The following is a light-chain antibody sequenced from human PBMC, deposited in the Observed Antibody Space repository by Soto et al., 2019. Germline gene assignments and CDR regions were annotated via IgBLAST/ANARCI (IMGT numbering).Light chain of an antibody. CDR3: QVWDSTSDHRV. V-gene: IGLV3-21*04. CDR1: NIGSKS. CDR2: YDS. Sequence: SYELTQPPSVSVAAGRTARITCGGNNIGSKSVHWYQQKPGQAPVLVIYYDSDRPSGIPERFSGSKSGNTATLTISRVEAGDEAYYYCQVWDSTSDHRVFGTGTKLTVL. J-gene: IGLJ1*01.